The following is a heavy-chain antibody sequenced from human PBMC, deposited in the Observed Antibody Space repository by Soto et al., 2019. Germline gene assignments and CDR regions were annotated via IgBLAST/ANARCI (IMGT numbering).Heavy chain of an antibody. CDR3: ARAVEAFDY. CDR1: GGTFSSYA. J-gene: IGHJ4*02. V-gene: IGHV1-69*12. Sequence: QVQLVQSGAEVKKTGYSVKVSCKGSGGTFSSYAISWERQAPGQGLEWMGGIIPIFGTANYAQKFQGRVTITADESTSTAYMELSSLRSEDTAVYYCARAVEAFDYWGQGTLVTVSS. CDR2: IIPIFGTA. D-gene: IGHD2-15*01.